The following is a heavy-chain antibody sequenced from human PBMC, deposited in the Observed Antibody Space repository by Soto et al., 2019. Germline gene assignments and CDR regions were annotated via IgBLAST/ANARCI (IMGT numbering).Heavy chain of an antibody. CDR1: GFIFSDYS. J-gene: IGHJ5*02. CDR2: IDGGSSAI. V-gene: IGHV3-48*02. CDR3: KRDGS. D-gene: IGHD6-25*01. Sequence: QPGGSLRLSCAASGFIFSDYSMNWVRQFPGKGLEWIAYIDGGSSAIHYTDSVKGRFTISRDNARNSLYLQMNSLRDEDTAVYYCKRDGSSGRGTHVTVSS.